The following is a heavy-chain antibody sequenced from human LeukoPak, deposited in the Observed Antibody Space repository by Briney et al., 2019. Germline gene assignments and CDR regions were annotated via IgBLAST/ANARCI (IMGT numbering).Heavy chain of an antibody. V-gene: IGHV4-39*07. J-gene: IGHJ4*02. Sequence: PSETLSLTCTVSGGLISISTYYWGWIRQPPGKGLEWIGSIYYSGTNHYNPSLKSRVTIAVETSKNQFSLKLIYVTAAGAAVYYCAIGTLYSGLSYYLDYCGQGTLVTVSS. CDR2: IYYSGTN. CDR1: GGLISISTYY. D-gene: IGHD5-12*01. CDR3: AIGTLYSGLSYYLDY.